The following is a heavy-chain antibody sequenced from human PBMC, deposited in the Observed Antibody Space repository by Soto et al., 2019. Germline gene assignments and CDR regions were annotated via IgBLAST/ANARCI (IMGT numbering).Heavy chain of an antibody. Sequence: PXXTLSLPCTVSGGSISSYYWRWIPQPPGKGLEWIGYIYYSGSTNYNPSLKSRVTISVDTSKNQFSLKLSSVTAADTAVYYCARQRYFDWLLWFDPWGQGTLVTVSS. CDR2: IYYSGST. CDR1: GGSISSYY. J-gene: IGHJ5*02. D-gene: IGHD3-9*01. CDR3: ARQRYFDWLLWFDP. V-gene: IGHV4-59*08.